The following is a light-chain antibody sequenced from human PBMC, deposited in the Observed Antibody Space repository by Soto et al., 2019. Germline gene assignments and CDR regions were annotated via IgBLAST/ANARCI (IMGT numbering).Light chain of an antibody. Sequence: DIVMTQSPDSLAVSLGERATINCKSSQSVLYSSNNKNYLAWYQQKPGQPPNLLIYWASTRESGVPDRFSGSGSGTDFTLTISSLQAEDVAVYYCQQYYTTPQTFGQGTKLEIK. J-gene: IGKJ2*01. CDR2: WAS. V-gene: IGKV4-1*01. CDR1: QSVLYSSNNKNY. CDR3: QQYYTTPQT.